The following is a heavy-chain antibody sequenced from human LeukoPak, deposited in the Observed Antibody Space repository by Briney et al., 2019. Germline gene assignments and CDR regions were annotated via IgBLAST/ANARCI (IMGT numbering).Heavy chain of an antibody. Sequence: PGGSLRLSCAASGFTFSDYYMSWIRQAPGKGLEWVSYISSSGSTIYYADSVKGRFTISRDNAKNSLYLQMNILRAEDTAVYYCARDGDYYGSGSYYNEVYYFDYWGQGTLVTVSS. J-gene: IGHJ4*02. CDR3: ARDGDYYGSGSYYNEVYYFDY. CDR2: ISSSGSTI. CDR1: GFTFSDYY. V-gene: IGHV3-11*04. D-gene: IGHD3-10*01.